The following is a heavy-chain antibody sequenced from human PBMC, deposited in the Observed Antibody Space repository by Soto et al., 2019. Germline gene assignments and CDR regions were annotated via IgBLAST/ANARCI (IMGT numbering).Heavy chain of an antibody. J-gene: IGHJ5*02. CDR3: ATLPWGDYGGIFDP. Sequence: PSETLSLTCTVSGGSLSSYYWTWIRQPPGKGLEWIGYVYYSGNTNYNPSLKSRVTISVDTSKNQFSLKLGSVTAADTAVYYCATLPWGDYGGIFDPWGQGTLVTVSS. CDR2: VYYSGNT. D-gene: IGHD4-17*01. CDR1: GGSLSSYY. V-gene: IGHV4-59*01.